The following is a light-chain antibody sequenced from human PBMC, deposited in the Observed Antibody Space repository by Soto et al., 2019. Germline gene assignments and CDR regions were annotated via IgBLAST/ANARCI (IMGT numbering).Light chain of an antibody. CDR1: SSDVGGYNY. CDR2: DVS. Sequence: QSALTQPASVSGSPGQSITISCTGTSSDVGGYNYVSWYQQHPGKAPKLMIYDVSNRPSGVSNRFSGSKSGNTASLTSSGLQAEDGADYYCNSYTSSSTWVFGGGTKLTVL. V-gene: IGLV2-14*03. J-gene: IGLJ3*02. CDR3: NSYTSSSTWV.